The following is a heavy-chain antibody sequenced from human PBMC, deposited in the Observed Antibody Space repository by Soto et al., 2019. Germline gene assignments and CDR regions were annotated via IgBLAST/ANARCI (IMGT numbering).Heavy chain of an antibody. J-gene: IGHJ3*02. CDR3: AREVAADGTFREDVFDT. Sequence: QVHLVQSGAEVKKPGSSVKVSCKAPGGTFSNHAINWVRQAPGQGLEWMGRIIPIFSTTNYAQKFQGRVTLTADESTITAYCELSSLKHDDTAVYYCAREVAADGTFREDVFDTLGQGTLVTVSS. V-gene: IGHV1-69*12. D-gene: IGHD6-13*01. CDR2: IIPIFSTT. CDR1: GGTFSNHA.